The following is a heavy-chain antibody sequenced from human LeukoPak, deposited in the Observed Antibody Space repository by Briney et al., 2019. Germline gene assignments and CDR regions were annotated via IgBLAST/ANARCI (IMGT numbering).Heavy chain of an antibody. Sequence: SETLSLTCAVYGGSFRGYYWSWIRQPPGKGLGWIGEINHSGSTNYNPSLKSRVTISVDTSKNQFSLKLSSVTAADTAVYYCARRRLFCSGGSCYRAFDYWGQGTLVTVSS. CDR2: INHSGST. CDR3: ARRRLFCSGGSCYRAFDY. D-gene: IGHD2-15*01. CDR1: GGSFRGYY. V-gene: IGHV4-34*01. J-gene: IGHJ4*02.